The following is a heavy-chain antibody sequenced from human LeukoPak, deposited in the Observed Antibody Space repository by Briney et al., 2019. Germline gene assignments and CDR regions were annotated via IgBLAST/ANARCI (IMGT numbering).Heavy chain of an antibody. Sequence: SPGGFLRFSCAASGFTFSTYSMNGGRQAPGKGLEWVSSITSSSDYIYYADSVKGRFTISRDNAKNSLYLQMNSLRAEDTAVYYCARESCSGGSCYSAAFDIWGQGTMVTVSS. D-gene: IGHD2-15*01. CDR1: GFTFSTYS. CDR2: ITSSSDYI. J-gene: IGHJ3*02. V-gene: IGHV3-21*01. CDR3: ARESCSGGSCYSAAFDI.